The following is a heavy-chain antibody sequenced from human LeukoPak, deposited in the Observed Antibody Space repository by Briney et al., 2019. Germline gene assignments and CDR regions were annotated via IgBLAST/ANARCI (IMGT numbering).Heavy chain of an antibody. CDR1: GGSISSYY. V-gene: IGHV4-59*01. Sequence: SETLSLTCTVSGGSISSYYWSWIRQPPGKGLEWIGYIYYSGSTNYNPSLKSRVTISVDTSKNQFSLKLSSVTAADTAVYYCARAPAGYGSGSYPFDYWGQGTLVTVSS. D-gene: IGHD3-10*01. J-gene: IGHJ4*02. CDR2: IYYSGST. CDR3: ARAPAGYGSGSYPFDY.